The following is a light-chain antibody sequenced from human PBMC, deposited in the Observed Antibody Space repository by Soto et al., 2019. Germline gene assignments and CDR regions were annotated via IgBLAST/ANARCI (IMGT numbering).Light chain of an antibody. CDR3: QHYGSSLPVT. Sequence: EIVLTQSPGTLSLSPWERASLSCRASQSLTNNYLAWYQQKPGQAPRLLIYAASSRATGIPDRFSGSGSETDFTLTISRLEPEDFAVYYCQHYGSSLPVTFGGGTNVEIK. CDR1: QSLTNNY. J-gene: IGKJ4*01. V-gene: IGKV3-20*01. CDR2: AAS.